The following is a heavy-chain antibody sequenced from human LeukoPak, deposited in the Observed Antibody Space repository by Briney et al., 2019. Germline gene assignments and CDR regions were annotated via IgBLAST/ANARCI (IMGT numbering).Heavy chain of an antibody. J-gene: IGHJ5*02. V-gene: IGHV4-59*01. CDR1: GGSISRYY. CDR2: IYIRGST. D-gene: IGHD1-26*01. CDR3: AKDWELGS. Sequence: SETLSLTCTVSGGSISRYYWNWIRQPPGKGLEWIGNIYIRGSTNYNPSLESRVTISLDTSKDQFSLKLTSVTAADTAFYYCAKDWELGSWGQGTLVTVSS.